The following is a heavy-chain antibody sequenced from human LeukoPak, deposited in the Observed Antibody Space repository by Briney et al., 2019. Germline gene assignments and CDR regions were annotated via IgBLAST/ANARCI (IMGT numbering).Heavy chain of an antibody. CDR3: ARVDATMALFDP. Sequence: SETLSLTCTVSGGSISTYYWSWIRQPPGKGLEWTGYIYYSGSTDYNPSLKSRVTISVDTSKNQFSLKLSSVTAADTAVYYCARVDATMALFDPWGQGTLVTVSS. D-gene: IGHD5-18*01. CDR2: IYYSGST. CDR1: GGSISTYY. V-gene: IGHV4-59*08. J-gene: IGHJ5*02.